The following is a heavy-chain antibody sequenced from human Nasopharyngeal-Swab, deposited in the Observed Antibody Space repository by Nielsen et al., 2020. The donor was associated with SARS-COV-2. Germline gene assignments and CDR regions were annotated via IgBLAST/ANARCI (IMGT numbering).Heavy chain of an antibody. J-gene: IGHJ4*03. CDR3: ARDLELLTNYYALDY. CDR2: ISDDNTI. CDR1: GFIFNTYG. Sequence: GESLKISCEASGFIFNTYGMNWVRQAPGKGPEWISYISDDNTIFYADSVKGRFTISRDNAKNSLDLQMNSLRDEDTAVYYCARDLELLTNYYALDYWGPGTLVTVPP. V-gene: IGHV3-48*02. D-gene: IGHD3-9*01.